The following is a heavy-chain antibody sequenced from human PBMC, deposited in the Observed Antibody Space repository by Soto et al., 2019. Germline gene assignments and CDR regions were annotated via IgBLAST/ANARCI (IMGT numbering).Heavy chain of an antibody. CDR2: IIPLFGKP. J-gene: IGHJ5*02. D-gene: IGHD3-16*01. CDR3: ALFESDDDVWGSFRS. CDR1: GGIFSNYG. V-gene: IGHV1-69*13. Sequence: VKVSCKASGGIFSNYGFSWVRQAPGQGLEWMGGIIPLFGKPSYAQKFQGRLIISADASTNRAYLDLYSLTTEDAGIYYCALFESDDDVWGSFRSWGQGTPVTVSS.